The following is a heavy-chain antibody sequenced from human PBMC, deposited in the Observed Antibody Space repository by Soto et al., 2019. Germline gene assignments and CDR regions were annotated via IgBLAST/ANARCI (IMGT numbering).Heavy chain of an antibody. CDR2: VKDGGHT. V-gene: IGHV4-34*01. D-gene: IGHD5-12*01. Sequence: QVQLQQWGAGLLKPSETLSLNCAVTGGSLSGYYWSWIRQPPGKGLEWIGEVKDGGHTNYSPSLRGRVTISSDTSNSQFCLRLNSVTAADTGVYYCARGQEGVVATHWDQGSLVTVSS. CDR1: GGSLSGYY. J-gene: IGHJ4*02. CDR3: ARGQEGVVATH.